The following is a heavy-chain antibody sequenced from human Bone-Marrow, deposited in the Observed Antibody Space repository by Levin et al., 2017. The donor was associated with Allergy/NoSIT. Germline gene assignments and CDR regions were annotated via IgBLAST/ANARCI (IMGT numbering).Heavy chain of an antibody. V-gene: IGHV4-59*01. D-gene: IGHD3-9*01. CDR2: IYYSGST. CDR1: GGSISSYY. Sequence: KASETLSLTCTVSGGSISSYYWSWIRQPPGKGLEWIGYIYYSGSTNYNPSLKSRVTISVDTSKNQFSLKLSSVTAADTAVYYCASLRGDLRDFDWFHVPLYYDDYMDGWGKGTTVTVSS. CDR3: ASLRGDLRDFDWFHVPLYYDDYMDG. J-gene: IGHJ6*03.